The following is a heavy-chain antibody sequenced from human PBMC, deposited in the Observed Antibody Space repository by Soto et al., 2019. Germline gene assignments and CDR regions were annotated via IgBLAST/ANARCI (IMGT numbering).Heavy chain of an antibody. V-gene: IGHV3-15*07. J-gene: IGHJ4*02. CDR2: IKSKTDGGTT. CDR3: TTDKWAPIVLVPAANAEYFDY. CDR1: DFTISNAW. Sequence: VVTRRDSCAAADFTISNAWMNCVRQTPGKGLEWVGRIKSKTDGGTTDYAAPVKGRFTISRDDSKNTLYLQMNSLKTEDTAVYYCTTDKWAPIVLVPAANAEYFDYWGQGTLVTVSS. D-gene: IGHD2-2*01.